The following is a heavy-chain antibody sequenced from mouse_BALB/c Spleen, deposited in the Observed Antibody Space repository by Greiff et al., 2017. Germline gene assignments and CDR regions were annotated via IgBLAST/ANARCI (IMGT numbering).Heavy chain of an antibody. CDR2: ISSGGSYT. CDR1: GFTFSSYT. J-gene: IGHJ4*01. CDR3: TRAYYRYDDYAMDY. Sequence: EVKLVESGGGLVKPGGSLKLSCAASGFTFSSYTMSWVRQTPEKRLEWVATISSGGSYTYYPDSVKGRFTISRDNAKNTLYLQMSSLKSEDTAMYYCTRAYYRYDDYAMDYWGQGTSVTVSS. D-gene: IGHD2-14*01. V-gene: IGHV5-6-4*01.